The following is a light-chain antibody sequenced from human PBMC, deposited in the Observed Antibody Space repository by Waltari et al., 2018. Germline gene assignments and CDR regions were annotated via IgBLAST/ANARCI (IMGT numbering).Light chain of an antibody. CDR1: SSNIGSKT. CDR2: SNN. J-gene: IGLJ2*01. V-gene: IGLV1-44*01. Sequence: QPVLTQPPSASGTPGQRVTIPCPGSSSNIGSKTVHWYQQLPGTAPKLLIYSNNQRPSGVPDRFSGSKSGTSASLAISGLQSEDEADYYCAAWDDSLNGVVFGGGTKLTVL. CDR3: AAWDDSLNGVV.